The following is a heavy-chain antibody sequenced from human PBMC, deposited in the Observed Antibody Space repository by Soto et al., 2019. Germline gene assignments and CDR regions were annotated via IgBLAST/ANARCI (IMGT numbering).Heavy chain of an antibody. CDR2: IYYSGST. CDR1: GGSISSGGYY. V-gene: IGHV4-31*03. Sequence: QVQLQESGPGLVKPSQTLSLTCTVSGGSISSGGYYWSWIRQHPGKGLEWIGYIYYSGSTYYNPSLKSRVTISVDTSKNQFSLKLSSVTAADTAVYYCARASRIGGYSSSWYFLGGSPQLHNWFDPWGQGTLVTVSS. J-gene: IGHJ5*02. D-gene: IGHD6-13*01. CDR3: ARASRIGGYSSSWYFLGGSPQLHNWFDP.